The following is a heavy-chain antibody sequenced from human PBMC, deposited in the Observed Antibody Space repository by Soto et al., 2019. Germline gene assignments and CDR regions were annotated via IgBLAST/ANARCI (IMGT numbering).Heavy chain of an antibody. Sequence: ASVKVSCKASGYTFTSYDINWVRQATGQGLEWMGWMNPNSGNTGYAQKFQGRVTMTRNTSISTAYMEPSSLRSEDTAVYYCAISTIVRWDTAMAGRFDYWGQGTLVTVSS. CDR3: AISTIVRWDTAMAGRFDY. CDR2: MNPNSGNT. V-gene: IGHV1-8*01. D-gene: IGHD5-18*01. CDR1: GYTFTSYD. J-gene: IGHJ4*02.